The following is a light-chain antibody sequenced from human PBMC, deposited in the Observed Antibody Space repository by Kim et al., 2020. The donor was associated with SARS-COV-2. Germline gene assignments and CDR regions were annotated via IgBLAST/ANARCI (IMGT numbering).Light chain of an antibody. CDR1: PTISSY. Sequence: CLSPGERATLSCRASPTISSYLAWYQQKPGQAPRLLIYDASNRATGIPARFSGSGSGTDFSLTISSLEPEDFAVYYCQQRGSWPPTFGGGTKVEV. CDR3: QQRGSWPPT. V-gene: IGKV3-11*01. J-gene: IGKJ4*01. CDR2: DAS.